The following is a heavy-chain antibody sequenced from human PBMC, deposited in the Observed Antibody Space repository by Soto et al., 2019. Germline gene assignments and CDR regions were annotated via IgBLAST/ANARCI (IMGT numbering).Heavy chain of an antibody. Sequence: SVPLRLSWAVLGGNFRGFYWPRIRQPPGTGLEWIGEINHSGSTNYNPSLKSRVTISVDTSKNQFSLKLTSVTAADTAVYYCARDKITGLFDYWGQGTLVTVSS. CDR2: INHSGST. V-gene: IGHV4-34*01. CDR1: GGNFRGFY. CDR3: ARDKITGLFDY. D-gene: IGHD2-8*02. J-gene: IGHJ4*02.